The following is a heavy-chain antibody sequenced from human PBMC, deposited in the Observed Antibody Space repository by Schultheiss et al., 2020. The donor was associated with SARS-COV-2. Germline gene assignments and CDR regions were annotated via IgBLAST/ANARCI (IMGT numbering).Heavy chain of an antibody. CDR3: AREGYSSSSYYFDY. J-gene: IGHJ4*02. D-gene: IGHD6-13*01. V-gene: IGHV3-30*04. CDR1: AFTLSSYA. CDR2: IWYDGSNK. Sequence: GGSLRLSCAASAFTLSSYAMHWVRQAPGKGLEWVAVIWYDGSNKYYADSVKGRFIISRDNAKNTLYLQMNSLRAEDTAVYYCAREGYSSSSYYFDYWGQGTLVTVSS.